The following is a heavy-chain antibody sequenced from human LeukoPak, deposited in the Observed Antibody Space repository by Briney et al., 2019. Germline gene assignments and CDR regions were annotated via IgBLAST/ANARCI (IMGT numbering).Heavy chain of an antibody. D-gene: IGHD2-21*02. J-gene: IGHJ3*02. CDR1: GYSFTSYW. CDR2: IYPGDSDT. Sequence: GESLKISCKGSGYSFTSYWIGWVRQMPGKGLEWMGIIYPGDSDTRYSPSFQGQVTISADKSISTAYLRWSSLKASDTAMYYCASKQGAYCGGDCYSDAFDIWGQGTMVTVSS. V-gene: IGHV5-51*01. CDR3: ASKQGAYCGGDCYSDAFDI.